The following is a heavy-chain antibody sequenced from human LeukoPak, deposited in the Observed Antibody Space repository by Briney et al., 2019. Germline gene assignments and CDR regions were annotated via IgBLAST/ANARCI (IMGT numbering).Heavy chain of an antibody. CDR1: GFTFSRYW. CDR3: ARDHCSGGFCDAFDI. J-gene: IGHJ3*02. V-gene: IGHV3-74*01. Sequence: GGSLRLSCAASGFTFSRYWMHWVRQAPGKGLEWVSRIYSDGSSTSYADSVKGRFTISRDNAKNTLYLQMNSLRVEDTSVYYCARDHCSGGFCDAFDIWGQGTMVTVSS. CDR2: IYSDGSST. D-gene: IGHD2-15*01.